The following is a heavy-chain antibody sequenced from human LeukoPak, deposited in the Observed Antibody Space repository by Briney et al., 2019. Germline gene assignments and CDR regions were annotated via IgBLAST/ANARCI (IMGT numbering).Heavy chain of an antibody. Sequence: GGSLRLSCAAPGFTFSNHAIHWVRQAPGKGLEWVAVISYDDGTNKYYADSVEGRFTISRDNSKNTVFLHLNGLRPEDTAVYYCARDTGENGYYGLTGDYWGRGTLVTVSS. D-gene: IGHD1-14*01. J-gene: IGHJ4*02. V-gene: IGHV3-30*04. CDR3: ARDTGENGYYGLTGDY. CDR1: GFTFSNHA. CDR2: ISYDDGTNK.